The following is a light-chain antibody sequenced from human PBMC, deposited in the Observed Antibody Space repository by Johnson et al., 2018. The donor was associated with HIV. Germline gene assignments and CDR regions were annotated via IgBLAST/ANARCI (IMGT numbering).Light chain of an antibody. CDR3: GTWDTSLNAFV. Sequence: QLVLSQPPSVSAAQGQKVTISCSGSSSNIGNNYVSWYQQLPGTAPKLLIYDNNKRPSGIPDRFSGSKSGMSATLAITGLQTGDEADYYCGTWDTSLNAFVLGTGTSVIVL. CDR2: DNN. V-gene: IGLV1-51*01. J-gene: IGLJ1*01. CDR1: SSNIGNNY.